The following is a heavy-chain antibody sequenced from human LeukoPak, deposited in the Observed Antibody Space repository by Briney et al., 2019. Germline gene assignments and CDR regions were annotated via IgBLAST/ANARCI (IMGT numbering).Heavy chain of an antibody. CDR2: ISDNGGST. CDR3: AKWRVALDC. V-gene: IGHV3-23*01. D-gene: IGHD5-12*01. Sequence: GGSLRLSCAASGFTFSSYAMSWVRQVPGKGLEWVSIISDNGGSTNYAASVKGRFTISRDNSKNTLYLQMNSLRAEDTAVYYCAKWRVALDCWGQGALVTVSS. CDR1: GFTFSSYA. J-gene: IGHJ4*02.